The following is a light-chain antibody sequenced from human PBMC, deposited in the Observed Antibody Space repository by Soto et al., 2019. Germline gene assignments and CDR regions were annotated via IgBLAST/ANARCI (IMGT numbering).Light chain of an antibody. J-gene: IGKJ3*01. CDR2: AAS. V-gene: IGKV1-27*01. Sequence: DIPMTQSPTSLSASVGDRVTITCRASQDIRNFVAWYQQKPGTAPKLLIYAASTLQSGVPSRFSGSGSGTDFTLTINSLQPEDVATYSCQKYSSVPVFGPGTKVEIK. CDR3: QKYSSVPV. CDR1: QDIRNF.